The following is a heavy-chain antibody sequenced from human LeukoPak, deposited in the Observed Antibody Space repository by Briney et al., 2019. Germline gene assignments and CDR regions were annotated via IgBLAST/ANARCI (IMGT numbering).Heavy chain of an antibody. CDR3: ARDLDLKRASYATPGYYGMDV. J-gene: IGHJ6*02. CDR2: IKPDGSEK. CDR1: GFTFSNYW. V-gene: IGHV3-7*01. D-gene: IGHD5-18*01. Sequence: GGSLRLSCAASGFTFSNYWMSWVRQAPGKGLEWVANIKPDGSEKFYVDSVKGRFTVSRDDAKNSLYLQMNSLRAEDTAVYYCARDLDLKRASYATPGYYGMDVWGQGTTVTVSS.